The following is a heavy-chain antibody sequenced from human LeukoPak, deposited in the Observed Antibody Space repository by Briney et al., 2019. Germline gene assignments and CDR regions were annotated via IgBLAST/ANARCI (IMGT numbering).Heavy chain of an antibody. CDR2: INHSGST. V-gene: IGHV4-34*01. Sequence: SETLSLICSVSGDSMTDNYWYWLRHPAGKGLEWIGEINHSGSTNYNPSLKSRVTISVDTSKNQFSLKLSSVTAADTAVYYCARTPYGEFDYWGQGTLVTVSS. CDR3: ARTPYGEFDY. J-gene: IGHJ4*02. D-gene: IGHD4-17*01. CDR1: GDSMTDNY.